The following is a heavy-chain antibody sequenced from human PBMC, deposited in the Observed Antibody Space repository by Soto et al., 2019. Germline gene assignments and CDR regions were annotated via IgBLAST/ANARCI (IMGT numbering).Heavy chain of an antibody. J-gene: IGHJ5*02. CDR1: GDSSSTSTYS. D-gene: IGHD6-19*01. CDR3: AGMPYTSGLRFDP. V-gene: IGHV4-30-2*01. CDR2: IYHSGVT. Sequence: LSLTCSFSGDSSSTSTYSWSWIRQPPGKALEWVGFIYHSGVTSYNPSLKSRVSISLDMSNSQCTLNLRSVAAADTAVYYCAGMPYTSGLRFDPWGPGTLVTVSS.